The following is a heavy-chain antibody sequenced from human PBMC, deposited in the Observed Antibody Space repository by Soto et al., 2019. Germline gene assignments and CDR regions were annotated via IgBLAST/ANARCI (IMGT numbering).Heavy chain of an antibody. CDR3: ARNDPFDS. J-gene: IGHJ4*02. V-gene: IGHV1-69*02. CDR1: GGTFNDYT. D-gene: IGHD1-1*01. CDR2: IIPMRGIT. Sequence: QVQLVQSGAEVKKPGSSVRVSCKASGGTFNDYTVTWVRQAPGQGLEWMGRIIPMRGITTYAKNFQGRVALTVDKSQSTAYMELSSLRFEDTAMYFCARNDPFDSWGQGTLVTVSS.